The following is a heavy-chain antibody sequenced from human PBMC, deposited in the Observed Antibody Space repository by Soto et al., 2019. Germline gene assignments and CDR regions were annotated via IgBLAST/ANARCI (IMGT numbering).Heavy chain of an antibody. CDR2: ISGSGGST. V-gene: IGHV3-23*01. J-gene: IGHJ3*02. CDR3: AKGSSGWYGSDAFDI. D-gene: IGHD6-19*01. CDR1: GVTFSSYA. Sequence: GGSLRLSCAASGVTFSSYAMSWVRQAPGKGLEWVSAISGSGGSTYYADSVKGRFTISRDNSKNTLYLQMNSLRAEDTAVYYCAKGSSGWYGSDAFDIWGQGTMVTVSS.